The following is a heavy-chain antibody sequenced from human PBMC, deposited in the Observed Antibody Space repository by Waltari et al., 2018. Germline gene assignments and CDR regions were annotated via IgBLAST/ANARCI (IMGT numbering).Heavy chain of an antibody. CDR1: GGTFSSYA. D-gene: IGHD3-3*01. J-gene: IGHJ5*02. CDR2: IVPIFGTA. Sequence: QVQLVQSGAEVKKPGSSVKVSCKASGGTFSSYAISWVRQAPGQGLEWMGGIVPIFGTANYEQEFKGGVTITADESTSRAYMELSSTRSEDTAVYSCARNIWSGYPENWFDHWGKGTLVTVSS. V-gene: IGHV1-69*12. CDR3: ARNIWSGYPENWFDH.